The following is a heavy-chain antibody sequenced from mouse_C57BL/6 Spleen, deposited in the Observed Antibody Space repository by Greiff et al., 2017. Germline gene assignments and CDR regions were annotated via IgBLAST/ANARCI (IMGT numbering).Heavy chain of an antibody. J-gene: IGHJ1*03. Sequence: VQLKESGPGLAKPSQTLSLTCSVTGYSITSDYWNWIRKFPGNKLEYMGYISYSGSTYYNPSLKSRISITRDTSKNQYYLQLNSVTTEDTATYYCARGAYYYGSHWYFDVWGTGTTVTVSS. D-gene: IGHD1-1*01. CDR3: ARGAYYYGSHWYFDV. CDR2: ISYSGST. V-gene: IGHV3-8*01. CDR1: GYSITSDY.